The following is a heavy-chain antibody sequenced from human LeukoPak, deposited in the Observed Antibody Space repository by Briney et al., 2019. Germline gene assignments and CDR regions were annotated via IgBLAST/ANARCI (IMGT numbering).Heavy chain of an antibody. D-gene: IGHD3-3*01. CDR1: GASITSYY. J-gene: IGHJ4*02. V-gene: IGHV4-59*08. Sequence: PSETLSLTCAVSGASITSYYWSWIRQPPGKGLEWIGYIYYSGSTNYNPSLKSRVTMSVDTSKNQFSLKLSSVTAADTAVYYCARVLRFLEWLPFSYFDYWGQGTLVTVSS. CDR3: ARVLRFLEWLPFSYFDY. CDR2: IYYSGST.